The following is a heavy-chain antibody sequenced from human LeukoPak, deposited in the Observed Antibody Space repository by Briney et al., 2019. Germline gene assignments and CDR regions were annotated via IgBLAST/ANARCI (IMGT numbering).Heavy chain of an antibody. CDR3: ARVFDY. V-gene: IGHV4-39*07. J-gene: IGHJ4*02. Sequence: SETLSLTCTVSGGSVYTSDYYWGWVRQPPGKGPEWIGDIFYTGKTNYNPSLKSRVSISIDTSKNQFSLKLTSVTAADTAVYYCARVFDYWGQGTLVTVSS. CDR2: IFYTGKT. CDR1: GGSVYTSDYY.